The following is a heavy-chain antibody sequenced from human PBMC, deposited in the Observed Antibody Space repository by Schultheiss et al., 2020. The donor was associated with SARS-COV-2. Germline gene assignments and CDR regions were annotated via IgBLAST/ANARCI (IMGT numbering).Heavy chain of an antibody. J-gene: IGHJ6*03. CDR3: ARTGLLCSGGSCYTDYYYYMDV. CDR2: INPNSGGT. CDR1: GYTFTGYY. V-gene: IGHV1-2*02. Sequence: ASVKVSCKASGYTFTGYYMHWVRQAPGQGLEWMGWINPNSGGTNYAQKLQGRVTMTTDTSTSTAYMELRSLRSDDTAVYYCARTGLLCSGGSCYTDYYYYMDVWGKGATVTVSS. D-gene: IGHD2-15*01.